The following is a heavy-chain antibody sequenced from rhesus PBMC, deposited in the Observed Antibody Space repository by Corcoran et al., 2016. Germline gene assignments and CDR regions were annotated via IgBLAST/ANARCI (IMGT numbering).Heavy chain of an antibody. CDR3: ARNRRADGAY. CDR1: GCSISGYY. CDR2: IGCSSGST. V-gene: IGHV4-165*02. D-gene: IGHD3-34*01. Sequence: QVQLQESGPGLVKPSEPLSLTCAVSGCSISGYYWNCIRQVPGKGLEWIGYIGCSSGSTYYNPSLKSRLTISTDTSKNQFSLKLTSVTAADTAVYYCARNRRADGAYWGQGVLVTVSP. J-gene: IGHJ4*01.